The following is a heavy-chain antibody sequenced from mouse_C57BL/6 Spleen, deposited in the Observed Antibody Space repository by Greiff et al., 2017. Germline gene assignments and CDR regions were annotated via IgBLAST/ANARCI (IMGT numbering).Heavy chain of an antibody. V-gene: IGHV1-26*01. J-gene: IGHJ2*01. Sequence: VQLQQSGPELVKPGASVKISCKASGYTFTDYYMNWVKQSHGKSLEWIGDINPNNGGTSYNQKFKGKATLTVDKSSTTASMELRSLTSEDSAVYYCSRWDDYDRGDYWGQGTTLTVSS. CDR3: SRWDDYDRGDY. CDR1: GYTFTDYY. D-gene: IGHD2-4*01. CDR2: INPNNGGT.